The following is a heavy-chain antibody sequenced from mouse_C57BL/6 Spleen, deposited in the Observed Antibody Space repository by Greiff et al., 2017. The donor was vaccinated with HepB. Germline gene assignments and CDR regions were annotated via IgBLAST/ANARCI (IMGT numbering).Heavy chain of an antibody. CDR2: INPNNGGT. CDR1: GYTFTDYN. CDR3: ARYYRGNYRYFDV. V-gene: IGHV1-18*01. J-gene: IGHJ1*03. D-gene: IGHD2-14*01. Sequence: EVQLQRSEPELVKPGASVKIPCKASGYTFTDYNMDWVKQSHGKSLEWIGDINPNNGGTIYNQKFKGKATLTVDKSSSTAYMELRSLTSEDTAVYYCARYYRGNYRYFDVWGTGTTVTVSS.